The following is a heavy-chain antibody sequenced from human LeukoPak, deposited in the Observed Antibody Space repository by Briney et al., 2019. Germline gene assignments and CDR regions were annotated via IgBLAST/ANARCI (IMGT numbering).Heavy chain of an antibody. CDR1: GFSISNGYY. J-gene: IGHJ3*02. CDR3: ARVRQQLVLSGVFDI. Sequence: SETQSLTCAVSGFSISNGYYWVWIRQPPGRGLAWIGSLYQSDSAYYNTSLRSRVSMSVDTSKNQFSLTLSFVPAADTAVYYCARVRQQLVLSGVFDIWGQGTMVTVSS. D-gene: IGHD6-13*01. CDR2: LYQSDSA. V-gene: IGHV4-38-2*01.